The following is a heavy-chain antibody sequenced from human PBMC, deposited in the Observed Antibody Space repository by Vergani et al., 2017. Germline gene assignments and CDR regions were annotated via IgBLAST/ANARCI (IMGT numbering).Heavy chain of an antibody. Sequence: QVQVVQSGAEVKKSGASVKVSCKTSGYTFSNYYMHGVRQAPGQGLEWMGIINPSGGHTNYAQKFQGRVTMTRDTSTSTVYMELSSMGSEDTAMYYCARGDYGILTGYRYWVQGTLVTVSA. CDR3: ARGDYGILTGYRY. CDR1: GYTFSNYY. J-gene: IGHJ4*02. CDR2: INPSGGHT. D-gene: IGHD3-9*01. V-gene: IGHV1-46*03.